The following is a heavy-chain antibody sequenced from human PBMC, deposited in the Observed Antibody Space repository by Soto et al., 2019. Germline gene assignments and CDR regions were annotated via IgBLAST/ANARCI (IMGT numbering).Heavy chain of an antibody. Sequence: SETLSLTCTVSGGSISSSSYYWGWIRQPPGKGLEWIGSIYYSGSTYYNPSLKSRVTISVDTSKNQFSLKLSSVTAADTAVYYCARQGIYGSGSYRLGYCSGGSCYPFDYWGQGTLVTVSS. CDR1: GGSISSSSYY. J-gene: IGHJ4*02. CDR3: ARQGIYGSGSYRLGYCSGGSCYPFDY. CDR2: IYYSGST. D-gene: IGHD2-15*01. V-gene: IGHV4-39*01.